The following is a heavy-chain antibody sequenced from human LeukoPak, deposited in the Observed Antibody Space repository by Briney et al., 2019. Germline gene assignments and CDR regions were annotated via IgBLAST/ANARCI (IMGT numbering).Heavy chain of an antibody. CDR1: GGSISSYY. D-gene: IGHD1-7*01. J-gene: IGHJ3*02. Sequence: PSETLSLTCTVSGGSISSYYWSWIRQPPGKGLEWIAYIYSVDSTNYNPSLKSRVTISADMSKNQFSLKLSSVTAADTAVYYCATGELRTDAFDIWGQGTMVTVSS. V-gene: IGHV4-59*01. CDR2: IYSVDST. CDR3: ATGELRTDAFDI.